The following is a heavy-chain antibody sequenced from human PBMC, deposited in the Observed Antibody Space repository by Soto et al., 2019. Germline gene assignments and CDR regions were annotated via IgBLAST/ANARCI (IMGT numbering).Heavy chain of an antibody. V-gene: IGHV2-5*02. J-gene: IGHJ4*02. CDR3: VHSFYDLSGPFLFDY. CDR1: GFSLSTTGVG. CDR2: IYWDDDK. Sequence: QITLKESGPTLVKPTQTLTLTCTFSGFSLSTTGVGVGWIRQPPGKALEWLALIYWDDDKRQSPSLKSRLTITGDTSNNQVVLTLTNMDPVDTATYYCVHSFYDLSGPFLFDYWGQGTLVTVSS. D-gene: IGHD3-22*01.